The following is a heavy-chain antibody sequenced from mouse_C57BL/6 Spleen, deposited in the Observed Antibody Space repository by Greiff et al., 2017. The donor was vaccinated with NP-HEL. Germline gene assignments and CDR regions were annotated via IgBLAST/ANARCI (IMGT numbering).Heavy chain of an antibody. Sequence: EVKLVESGGGLVKPGGSLKLSCAASGFTFSSYAMSWVRQTPEKRLEWVATISDGGSYTYYPDNVKGRFTISRDNAKNNLYLQMSHLKSEDTAMYYCANYGNYAWDYWGQGTSVTVSS. CDR3: ANYGNYAWDY. CDR1: GFTFSSYA. CDR2: ISDGGSYT. J-gene: IGHJ4*01. V-gene: IGHV5-4*03. D-gene: IGHD2-1*01.